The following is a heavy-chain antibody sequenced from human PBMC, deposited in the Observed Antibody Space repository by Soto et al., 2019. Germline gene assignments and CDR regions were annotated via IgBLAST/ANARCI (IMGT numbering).Heavy chain of an antibody. V-gene: IGHV1-3*01. Sequence: QVHLVQSGAEVKTPGASVTISCKASGYTFSDYGIHWIRQAPGQRPEWLGWILCLNDRKEYSQKFQGRISLTRDTSASTAYMGSSRLRSEDTAVYYCARGRRTCTEKTCYTDFDFWGQGSLVSVSS. J-gene: IGHJ4*02. D-gene: IGHD2-2*02. CDR2: ILCLNDRK. CDR3: ARGRRTCTEKTCYTDFDF. CDR1: GYTFSDYG.